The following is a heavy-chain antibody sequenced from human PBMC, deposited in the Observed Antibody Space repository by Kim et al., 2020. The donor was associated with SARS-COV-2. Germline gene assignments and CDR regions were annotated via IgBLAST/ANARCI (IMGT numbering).Heavy chain of an antibody. CDR3: ACIAAQHGGFDY. D-gene: IGHD6-6*01. J-gene: IGHJ4*02. V-gene: IGHV1-2*02. Sequence: NYAQKFQGRVTMTRDTSISTAYMELSRLRSDDTAVYYCACIAAQHGGFDYWGQGTLVTVSS.